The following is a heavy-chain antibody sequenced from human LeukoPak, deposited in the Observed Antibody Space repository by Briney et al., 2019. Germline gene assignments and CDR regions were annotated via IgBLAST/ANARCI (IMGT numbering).Heavy chain of an antibody. CDR1: GGSISRYY. CDR2: IYSAGST. CDR3: ARHESAVGALFY. J-gene: IGHJ4*02. Sequence: PSETLSLTCTVSGGSISRYYWSWIRQPPGKGLEWIGYIYSAGSTNSNPSLKSRITISVDTSRNEFSLRLTSVTAADTAVHYCARHESAVGALFYWGQGSLVTVSS. V-gene: IGHV4-59*08. D-gene: IGHD1-26*01.